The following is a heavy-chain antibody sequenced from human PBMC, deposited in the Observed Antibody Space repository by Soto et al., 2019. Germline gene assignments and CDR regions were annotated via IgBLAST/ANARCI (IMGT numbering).Heavy chain of an antibody. J-gene: IGHJ4*02. D-gene: IGHD3-22*01. Sequence: SETLSLTCTVSGGSINRVDYYWSWIRQPPGKGVELIGYFSSYRGNTYYNPSLKSRLTISLCTPMNQFSLKLSCVTAADTAVYYRARGYYESSDYFVVSPIFHXWGQGSLVTVSX. CDR2: FSSYRGNT. V-gene: IGHV4-30-4*01. CDR1: GGSINRVDYY. CDR3: ARGYYESSDYFVVSPIFHX.